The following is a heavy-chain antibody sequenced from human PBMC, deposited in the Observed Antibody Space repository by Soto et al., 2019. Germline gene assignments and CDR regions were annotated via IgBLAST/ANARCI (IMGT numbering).Heavy chain of an antibody. CDR1: GGSISSSKNY. D-gene: IGHD3-10*01. J-gene: IGHJ6*02. CDR3: SRRYSFGSGKYGVDV. V-gene: IGHV4-39*01. Sequence: LQVQESGPGLVKPLETLSLTCTVSGGSISSSKNYWGWIRQPPGRGWGWIGTISYGGSTYSNPSLNGRVIISADTSKNQFSLKLSSLTAADTAVYYCSRRYSFGSGKYGVDVWGQGTMVTVSS. CDR2: ISYGGST.